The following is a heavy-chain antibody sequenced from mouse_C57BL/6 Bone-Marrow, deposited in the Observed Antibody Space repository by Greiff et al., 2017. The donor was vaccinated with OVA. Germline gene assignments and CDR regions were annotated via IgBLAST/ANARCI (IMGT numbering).Heavy chain of an antibody. CDR3: VRGLWSLFAY. J-gene: IGHJ3*01. Sequence: EVMLVESGGGLVQPKGSLKLSCAASGFSFNTYAMNWVRQAPGKGLEWVARIRSKSNNYATYYADSVKDRFTISRDDSESMLYLQMNNLKTEDTAMYYCVRGLWSLFAYWGQGTLVTVSA. D-gene: IGHD1-1*02. V-gene: IGHV10-1*01. CDR1: GFSFNTYA. CDR2: IRSKSNNYAT.